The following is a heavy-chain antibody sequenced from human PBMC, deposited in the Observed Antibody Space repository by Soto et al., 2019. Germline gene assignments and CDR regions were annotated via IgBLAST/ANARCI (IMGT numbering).Heavy chain of an antibody. CDR2: IYNRATT. V-gene: IGHV4-31*03. Sequence: QVQLQESGPGLVKPSQTLSLTCTVSGGSIRTGGYYWSWIRQHPGKGLEWIGYIYNRATTYYNPSLKSRVTISVDTSKNQYSLKLSSVTVADTAVYYCARDPAPWGQGALVTVSS. CDR3: ARDPAP. CDR1: GGSIRTGGYY. J-gene: IGHJ5*02.